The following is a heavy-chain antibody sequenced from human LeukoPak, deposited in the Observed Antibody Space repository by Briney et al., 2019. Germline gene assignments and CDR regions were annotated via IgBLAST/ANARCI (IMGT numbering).Heavy chain of an antibody. D-gene: IGHD4-17*01. Sequence: PSETLSLTCTVSGGSISSYYWSWIRQPAGKGLEWIGRIYTSGSTNYNPSLKSRVTMSVDTSKNQFSLKLCSVTAADTAVYYCARDRGDYAEKFFDYWGQGTLVTVSS. CDR3: ARDRGDYAEKFFDY. CDR2: IYTSGST. J-gene: IGHJ4*02. V-gene: IGHV4-4*07. CDR1: GGSISSYY.